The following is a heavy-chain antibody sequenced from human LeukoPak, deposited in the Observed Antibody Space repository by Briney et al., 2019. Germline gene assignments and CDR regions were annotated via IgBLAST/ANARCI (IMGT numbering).Heavy chain of an antibody. CDR1: GYTFTGYY. D-gene: IGHD2-15*01. Sequence: ASVKVSCKASGYTFTGYYMHWVRQAPGQGLEWMGWINPNSGGTNYAQKFQGRVTMTRDTSISTAYMELSRLRSDDTAVYYCARDPRYCSGGSCYRILDYWGQGTLVTVSS. CDR3: ARDPRYCSGGSCYRILDY. V-gene: IGHV1-2*02. J-gene: IGHJ4*02. CDR2: INPNSGGT.